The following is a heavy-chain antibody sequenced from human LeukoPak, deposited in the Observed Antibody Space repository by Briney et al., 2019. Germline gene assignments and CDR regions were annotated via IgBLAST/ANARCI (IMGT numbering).Heavy chain of an antibody. CDR1: GFTFSSYA. D-gene: IGHD5-12*01. V-gene: IGHV3-23*01. Sequence: GGSLRVSCAASGFTFSSYAMSWVRQAPGKGLEWVSAISGSGGSTYYADSVKGRFTISRDNSKNTLYLQMNSLRAEDTAVYYCAHEDIVATISLGYWGQGTLVTVSS. CDR3: AHEDIVATISLGY. CDR2: ISGSGGST. J-gene: IGHJ4*02.